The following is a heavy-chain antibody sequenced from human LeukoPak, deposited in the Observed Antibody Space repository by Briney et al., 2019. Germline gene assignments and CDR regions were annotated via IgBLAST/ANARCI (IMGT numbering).Heavy chain of an antibody. CDR1: GFTFSSYA. CDR3: ARAHGRFGELLKANWFDP. J-gene: IGHJ5*02. D-gene: IGHD3-10*01. V-gene: IGHV3-30-3*01. Sequence: PGGSLRLSCAASGFTFSSYAMHWVRKAPGKGLVWVAVISYDGSNKYYADSVKGRFTISRDNSKNTLYLQMNSLRAEDTAVYYCARAHGRFGELLKANWFDPWGQGTLVTVSS. CDR2: ISYDGSNK.